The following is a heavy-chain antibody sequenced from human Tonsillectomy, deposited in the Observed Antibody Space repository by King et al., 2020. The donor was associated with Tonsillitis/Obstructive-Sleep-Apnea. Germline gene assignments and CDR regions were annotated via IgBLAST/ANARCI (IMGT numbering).Heavy chain of an antibody. V-gene: IGHV3-23*04. CDR3: AKDHESCGVPAFYP. CDR1: GFTISSRA. J-gene: IGHJ5*02. D-gene: IGHD2-21*01. CDR2: ITNNAGKT. Sequence: VQLVESGGGLVQPGGSLRLSCAVSGFTISSRAVSWVRQAPGKGLEWLSSITNNAGKTYYADSVMGRFTISRDDSKNTLYLEMNSLRVEDTAVYYCAKDHESCGVPAFYPRGPGTLVTVSS.